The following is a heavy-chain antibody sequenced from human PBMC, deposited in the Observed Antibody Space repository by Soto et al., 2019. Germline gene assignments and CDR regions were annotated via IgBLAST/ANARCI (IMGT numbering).Heavy chain of an antibody. D-gene: IGHD6-19*01. CDR2: TLPISGAT. CDR1: GGILSHYA. Sequence: SVKVSCKASGGILSHYAVSWMRQAAGQGLARLGGTLPISGATDYAQKFKGRVTITADESTNTAYMELNSLRSDDTAVYDCGTGDSSDTGDHWGPGTLVTVSS. CDR3: GTGDSSDTGDH. V-gene: IGHV1-69*13. J-gene: IGHJ4*02.